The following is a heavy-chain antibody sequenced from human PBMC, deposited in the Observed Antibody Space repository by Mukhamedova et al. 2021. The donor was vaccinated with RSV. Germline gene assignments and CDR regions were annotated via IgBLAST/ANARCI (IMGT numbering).Heavy chain of an antibody. J-gene: IGHJ4*02. D-gene: IGHD3-22*01. CDR3: ARDIATSYYETTAIPGER. V-gene: IGHV3-7*01. CDR2: IKPDGSGK. Sequence: VRQAPGKGLEWVASIKPDGSGKHYVDSVTGRFTISRDNAKNSLYLQMNSLRVEDTAVYFCARDIATSYYETTAIPGERWGQGTLVT.